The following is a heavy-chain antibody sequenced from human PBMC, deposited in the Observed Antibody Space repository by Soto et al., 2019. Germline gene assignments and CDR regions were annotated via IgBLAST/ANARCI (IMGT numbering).Heavy chain of an antibody. CDR2: IWYDGSNK. CDR1: GFTFSSYG. D-gene: IGHD2-21*02. V-gene: IGHV3-33*01. J-gene: IGHJ5*02. CDR3: ARDGGAYCGGDCYSGWFDP. Sequence: QVQLVESGGGVVQPGRSLRLSCAASGFTFSSYGMHWVRQAPGKGLEWVAVIWYDGSNKYYADSVKGRFTISRDNSKNTRYLQMNSLRAEDTAVYYCARDGGAYCGGDCYSGWFDPWGQGTLVTVSS.